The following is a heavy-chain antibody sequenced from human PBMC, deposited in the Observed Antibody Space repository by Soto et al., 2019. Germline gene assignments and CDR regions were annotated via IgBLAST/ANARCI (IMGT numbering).Heavy chain of an antibody. CDR1: GYTFTALY. J-gene: IGHJ5*02. CDR3: TTLRLDP. V-gene: IGHV1-2*02. Sequence: ASVKVSCKASGYTFTALYMNWVRQAPGQGLEWMGWVNPNTGLTKYAQKFQGRVIMTRDTSINTAYMELSGLTSDDTAVYYCTTLRLDPWGQGTLVTVSS. D-gene: IGHD3-9*01. CDR2: VNPNTGLT.